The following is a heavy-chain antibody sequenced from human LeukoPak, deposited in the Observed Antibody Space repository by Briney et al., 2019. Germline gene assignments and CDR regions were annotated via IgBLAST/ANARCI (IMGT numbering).Heavy chain of an antibody. D-gene: IGHD6-13*01. CDR3: ATSRRQYSSSWYFWWFNP. Sequence: SETLSLTCTVSGGSITSSDYWWAWIRLPPGRGLEWIGSIYYSGSTYYNPPLKSRATISVDTSKNQFSLKLSSVTAADTAVYYCATSRRQYSSSWYFWWFNPWGQGTLVTVSS. J-gene: IGHJ5*02. V-gene: IGHV4-39*07. CDR2: IYYSGST. CDR1: GGSITSSDYW.